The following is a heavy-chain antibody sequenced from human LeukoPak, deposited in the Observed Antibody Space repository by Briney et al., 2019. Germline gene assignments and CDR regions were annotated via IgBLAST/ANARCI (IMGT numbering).Heavy chain of an antibody. V-gene: IGHV1-69*02. Sequence: SVKVSCKASGGTFSSYTISWVRQAPGQGLEWMGRIIPILGIANYAQKFQGRVTITADKSTSTAYMELSSLRSDDTAVYYCAESPLEVAVAGTEKGFRSWGQGTLVTVSS. CDR1: GGTFSSYT. CDR3: AESPLEVAVAGTEKGFRS. D-gene: IGHD6-19*01. J-gene: IGHJ5*02. CDR2: IIPILGIA.